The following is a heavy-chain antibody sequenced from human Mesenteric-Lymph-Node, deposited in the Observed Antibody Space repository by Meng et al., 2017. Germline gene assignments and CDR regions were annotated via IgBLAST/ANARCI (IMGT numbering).Heavy chain of an antibody. J-gene: IGHJ5*02. D-gene: IGHD2-2*01. CDR1: GGSISSYY. CDR3: ARGRIVVVPAAMVGWFDP. CDR2: IYYSGST. Sequence: SETLSLTCTVSGGSISSYYWSWIRQPPGKGLEWIGYIYYSGSTYYNPSLKSRVTISVDTSKNQFSLKLSSVTAADTAVYYCARGRIVVVPAAMVGWFDPWGQGTLVTVSS. V-gene: IGHV4-59*01.